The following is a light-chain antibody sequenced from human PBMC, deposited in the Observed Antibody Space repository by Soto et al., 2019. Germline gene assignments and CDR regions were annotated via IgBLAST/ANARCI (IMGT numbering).Light chain of an antibody. CDR1: QSVSSY. CDR3: QQRSNWT. CDR2: DAS. Sequence: EIVLTQPPATLSLSPGERATLSCRASQSVSSYLAWYQQKPGQAPRLLIYDASNRATGIPARFSGSGSGTDFTLTISILEPEDFAVYYCQQRSNWTFGQGTKVEI. J-gene: IGKJ1*01. V-gene: IGKV3-11*01.